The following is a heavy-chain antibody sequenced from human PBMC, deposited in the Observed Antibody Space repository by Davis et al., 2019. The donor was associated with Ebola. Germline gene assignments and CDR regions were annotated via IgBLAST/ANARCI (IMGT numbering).Heavy chain of an antibody. Sequence: GESLKISCAASGFTLSDHYMDWVRQAPGKGLDWVGRSKNRVDSFVTEYAASVQGRFTIWRDDLKNSLNLQMNSLQTEDTAVYYCVVAVVRGAMFDHWGQGTLVTVSS. CDR2: SKNRVDSFVT. J-gene: IGHJ4*02. CDR1: GFTLSDHY. D-gene: IGHD3-10*01. V-gene: IGHV3-72*01. CDR3: VVAVVRGAMFDH.